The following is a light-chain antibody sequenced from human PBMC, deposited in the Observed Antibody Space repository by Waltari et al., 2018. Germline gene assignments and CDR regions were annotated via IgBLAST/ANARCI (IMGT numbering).Light chain of an antibody. CDR3: LQDYSYPWT. Sequence: AIQMTQSPSSLSASVGDRVTITCRASQGIRSDLGWYQQKPGKAPKLLISAASTLQSGVPSRFSGSGSGTEFTLTISSLQPEDFATYYCLQDYSYPWTFGQGTKVEIQ. CDR2: AAS. CDR1: QGIRSD. J-gene: IGKJ1*01. V-gene: IGKV1-6*01.